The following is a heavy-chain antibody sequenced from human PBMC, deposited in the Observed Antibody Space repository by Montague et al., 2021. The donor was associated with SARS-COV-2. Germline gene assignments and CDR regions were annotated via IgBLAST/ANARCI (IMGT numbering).Heavy chain of an antibody. D-gene: IGHD3-22*01. V-gene: IGHV4-39*01. J-gene: IGHJ3*02. CDR3: ARLPYFYDSTHAFDI. Sequence: SETLSLTCTVSVGSISSSSYYWGWIRQPPGKGLEWIGNIFYSGSTYYNTSLKSRVTISVDTSKNQFSLRLSSVTAADTAVYYCARLPYFYDSTHAFDIWGQGTMVTVSS. CDR2: IFYSGST. CDR1: VGSISSSSYY.